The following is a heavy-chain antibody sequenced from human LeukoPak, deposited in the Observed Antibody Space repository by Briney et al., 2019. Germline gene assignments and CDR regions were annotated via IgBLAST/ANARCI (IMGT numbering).Heavy chain of an antibody. D-gene: IGHD6-19*01. CDR1: GFTFSDYA. V-gene: IGHV3-30*04. Sequence: GGSLRLSCAASGFTFSDYALHWVRQSPAKGLEWVAVISKDAGHEFYADSMKGRFTVSRDNSMDTVTLLMNSLTPDDTAVYYCARDLNPSSSGWYDTFDHWGHGTLVTVSS. CDR3: ARDLNPSSSGWYDTFDH. CDR2: ISKDAGHE. J-gene: IGHJ4*01.